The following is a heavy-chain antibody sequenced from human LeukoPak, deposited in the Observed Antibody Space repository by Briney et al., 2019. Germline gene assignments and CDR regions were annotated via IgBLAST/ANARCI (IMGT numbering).Heavy chain of an antibody. CDR1: GFTVNSIF. D-gene: IGHD3-10*01. V-gene: IGHV3-66*01. Sequence: GGSLRLSCAASGFTVNSIFMSWVCQAPGKGLEWISVLYSGGSTDYADSVKGRFTISRDNSKNMLYLQMNNLRPEDTAVYYCARENGRGVISPYFDSWGQGTLVTVSS. J-gene: IGHJ4*02. CDR3: ARENGRGVISPYFDS. CDR2: LYSGGST.